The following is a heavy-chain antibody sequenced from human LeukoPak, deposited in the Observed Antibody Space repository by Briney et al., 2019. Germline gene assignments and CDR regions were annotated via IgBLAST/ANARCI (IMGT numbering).Heavy chain of an antibody. CDR3: ARAYYDFWSGSAFDY. CDR2: ISAYNGNT. Sequence: GASVKVSCKASGYTFTSYGISWVRQAPGQGLEWMGWISAYNGNTNYAQKLQGRVTMTTDTSTSTAYMELSSLRSEDTAVYYCARAYYDFWSGSAFDYWGQGTLVTVSS. D-gene: IGHD3-3*01. V-gene: IGHV1-18*01. CDR1: GYTFTSYG. J-gene: IGHJ4*02.